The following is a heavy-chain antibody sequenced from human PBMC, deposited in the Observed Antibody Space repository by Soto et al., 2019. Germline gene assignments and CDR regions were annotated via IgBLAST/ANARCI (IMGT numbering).Heavy chain of an antibody. J-gene: IGHJ4*02. CDR2: IIPIFGTA. CDR1: EATFSSNA. V-gene: IGHV1-69*12. D-gene: IGHD4-4*01. CDR3: ARDGWLQSNFDY. Sequence: QVQLVRLGAGVKKPGSSVKASCRASEATFSSNAFGWLRQAPGQGLEWMGGIIPIFGTANYAQKFQGRVTITADESTSTAYMELSSLRSEDTAVYYCARDGWLQSNFDYWGQGTLVTVSS.